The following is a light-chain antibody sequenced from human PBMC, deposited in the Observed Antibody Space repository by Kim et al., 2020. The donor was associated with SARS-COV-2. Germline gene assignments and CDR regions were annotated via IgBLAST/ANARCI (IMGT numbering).Light chain of an antibody. Sequence: EIVLTQSPGTLSLSPGQRATLSCRASQSVSSTYLAWYQQKPGQAPRLLIYGASNRATGIPDRFSGSGSGTDFTLTISRLEPEDFVVYYCQQYGSAPRTFGQGTKLEI. CDR2: GAS. V-gene: IGKV3-20*01. J-gene: IGKJ2*01. CDR3: QQYGSAPRT. CDR1: QSVSSTY.